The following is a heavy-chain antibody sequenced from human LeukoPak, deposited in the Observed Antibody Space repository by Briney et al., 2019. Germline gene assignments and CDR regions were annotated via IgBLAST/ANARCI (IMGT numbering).Heavy chain of an antibody. CDR3: ARHKGLLWAWFDP. D-gene: IGHD2-15*01. V-gene: IGHV4-34*01. CDR1: GGSFSGYY. Sequence: PSETLSLTCAVYGGSFSGYYWSWIRQPPGKGLEWIGEINHSGSTNYNLSLKSRATISVDTSKNQFSLKLSSVTAADTAVYYCARHKGLLWAWFDPWGQGTLVTVSS. J-gene: IGHJ5*02. CDR2: INHSGST.